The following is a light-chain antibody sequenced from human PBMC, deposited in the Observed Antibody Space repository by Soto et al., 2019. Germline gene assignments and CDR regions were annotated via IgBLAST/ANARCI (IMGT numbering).Light chain of an antibody. Sequence: QSVLTQPASVSGSPGQSITVSCTGTSGDVSGYNSVSWYQQHPGKPPKLIIYEVSNRPSGVSDRFSGSKSGNTASLTISGLQAEDEADYYCSSYTSTSSYVFATGTKVTVL. V-gene: IGLV2-14*03. CDR2: EVS. J-gene: IGLJ1*01. CDR3: SSYTSTSSYV. CDR1: SGDVSGYNS.